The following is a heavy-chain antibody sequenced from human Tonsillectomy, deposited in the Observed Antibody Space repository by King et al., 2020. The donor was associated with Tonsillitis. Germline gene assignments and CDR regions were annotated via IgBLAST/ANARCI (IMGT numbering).Heavy chain of an antibody. CDR2: IYSSGST. D-gene: IGHD3-22*01. Sequence: VQLQESGPGLVKPSETLSLTCSVSSGSISTYYWNWIRQPAGKGLEWIGRIYSSGSTNYNPSLKSRVTMSVDTSKNQFSLKLTSVTAADTALYYCAVSSYDRSGYYYFDYWGQGTLVTVSS. V-gene: IGHV4-4*07. CDR3: AVSSYDRSGYYYFDY. J-gene: IGHJ4*02. CDR1: SGSISTYY.